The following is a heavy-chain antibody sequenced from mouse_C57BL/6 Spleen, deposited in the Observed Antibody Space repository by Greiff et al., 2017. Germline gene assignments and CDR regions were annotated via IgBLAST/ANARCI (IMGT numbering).Heavy chain of an antibody. V-gene: IGHV1-80*01. CDR1: GYAFSSYW. Sequence: QVQLKQSGAELVKPGASVKISCKASGYAFSSYWMNWVKQRPGKGLEWIGQIYPGDGDTNYNGKFKGKATLTADKSSSTAYMQLSSLTSEDSAVYFCARKSYYGSSLYYAMDYWGQGTSVTVSS. CDR3: ARKSYYGSSLYYAMDY. D-gene: IGHD1-1*01. J-gene: IGHJ4*01. CDR2: IYPGDGDT.